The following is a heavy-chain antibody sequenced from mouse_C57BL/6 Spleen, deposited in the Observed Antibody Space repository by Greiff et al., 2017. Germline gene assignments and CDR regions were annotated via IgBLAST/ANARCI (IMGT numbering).Heavy chain of an antibody. J-gene: IGHJ4*01. D-gene: IGHD2-3*01. CDR1: GYTFTDHT. CDR2: IYPRNGST. CDR3: ARSPVYDVYHYAMDY. Sequence: QVQLQQSDAELVKPGASVKISCKASGYTFTDHTIHWMKQRPEQGLEWIGYIYPRNGSTKYNEKFKGKATLTADKSSSTAYMQLNSLTSEDSAVYSCARSPVYDVYHYAMDYWGQGTSVTVSA. V-gene: IGHV1-78*01.